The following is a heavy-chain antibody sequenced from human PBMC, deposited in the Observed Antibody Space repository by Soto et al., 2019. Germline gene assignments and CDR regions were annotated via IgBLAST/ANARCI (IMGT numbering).Heavy chain of an antibody. J-gene: IGHJ4*02. CDR2: ISTFHGNT. CDR1: GYTFTSYG. V-gene: IGHV1-18*04. Sequence: ASVKVSCKASGYTFTSYGISLVRQAPGQGLEWMGRISTFHGNTNYAQKFQGSVTMTTDTSTSTAYMELRSLTSDDTAIYYCARDTYDTTGYTLDYWGQGTLVTVSS. D-gene: IGHD3-22*01. CDR3: ARDTYDTTGYTLDY.